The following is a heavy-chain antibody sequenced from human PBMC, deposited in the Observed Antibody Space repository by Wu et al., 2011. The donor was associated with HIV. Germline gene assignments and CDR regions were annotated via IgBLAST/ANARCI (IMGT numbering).Heavy chain of an antibody. J-gene: IGHJ1*01. Sequence: QVQLVQSGAEVKKPGSSVKVSCKVSGDTFSSYVLTWVRQAPGQGLEWMGGIIPIFGTANYAQKFQGRVTITADKSTSTAYMELSSLRSEDTAVYYCASGGNLEYFQHWGQGTLVTVSS. CDR1: GDTFSSYV. CDR3: ASGGNLEYFQH. CDR2: IIPIFGTA. V-gene: IGHV1-69*14. D-gene: IGHD3-16*01.